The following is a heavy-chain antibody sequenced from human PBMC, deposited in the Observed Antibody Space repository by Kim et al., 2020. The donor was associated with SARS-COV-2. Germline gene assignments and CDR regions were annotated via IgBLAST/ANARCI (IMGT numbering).Heavy chain of an antibody. Sequence: SETLSLTCTVSGGSISSSSYYWGWIRQPPGKGLEWIGSIYYSGSTYYNPSLKSRVTISVDTSKNQFSLKLSSVTAADTAVYYCATSFEYYYGSGPAGYGMDVWGQGTTVTVSS. CDR3: ATSFEYYYGSGPAGYGMDV. D-gene: IGHD3-10*01. J-gene: IGHJ6*02. CDR2: IYYSGST. CDR1: GGSISSSSYY. V-gene: IGHV4-39*01.